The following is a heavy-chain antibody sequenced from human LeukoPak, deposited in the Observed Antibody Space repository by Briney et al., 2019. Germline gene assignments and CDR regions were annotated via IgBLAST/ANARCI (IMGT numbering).Heavy chain of an antibody. V-gene: IGHV1-2*02. J-gene: IGHJ4*02. CDR1: GYTFTSYG. Sequence: ASVKVSCKASGYTFTSYGISWVRQAPGQGLEWMGWINPNSGGTNYAQKFQGRVTMTRDTSISTAYMELSRLRSDDTAVYYCASVRYFDWLLNWGQGTLVTVSS. CDR3: ASVRYFDWLLN. D-gene: IGHD3-9*01. CDR2: INPNSGGT.